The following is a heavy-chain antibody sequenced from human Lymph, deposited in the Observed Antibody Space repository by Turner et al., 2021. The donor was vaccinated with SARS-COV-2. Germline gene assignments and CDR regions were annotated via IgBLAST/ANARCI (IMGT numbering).Heavy chain of an antibody. CDR1: GVSISSQS. J-gene: IGHJ6*02. Sequence: QVQLQESGPGLVRPSATLSLTCTVSGVSISSQSWSWIRQSPGRGLEWIGYFYKIGSIDYNPTLRSRVTISVDTSKNQLSLNLISMTAADTAVYYCARHQGSTSGYDHGMNVWGQGTAVIVSS. V-gene: IGHV4-59*08. D-gene: IGHD1-1*01. CDR2: FYKIGSI. CDR3: ARHQGSTSGYDHGMNV.